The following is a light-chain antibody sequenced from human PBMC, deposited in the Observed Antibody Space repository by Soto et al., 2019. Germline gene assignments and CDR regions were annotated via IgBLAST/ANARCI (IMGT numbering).Light chain of an antibody. CDR2: LGS. CDR1: QSLLYSNGYNY. J-gene: IGKJ4*01. Sequence: DIVMTQSPLSLPVTPGEPASISCRSSQSLLYSNGYNYLDWYLQKPGQSPQLLIYLGSNRASGVPDRFSGSGSGTDFARKISRVEAEDVGVYYCMQTLQTPLTFGGGTRVEIK. CDR3: MQTLQTPLT. V-gene: IGKV2-28*01.